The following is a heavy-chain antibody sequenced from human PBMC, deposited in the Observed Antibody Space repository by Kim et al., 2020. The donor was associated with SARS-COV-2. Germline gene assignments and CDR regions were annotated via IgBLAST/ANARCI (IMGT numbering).Heavy chain of an antibody. D-gene: IGHD7-27*01. CDR1: GGSISSSSYY. V-gene: IGHV4-39*07. J-gene: IGHJ6*02. CDR3: ARDTEGTGDLDYYYGMDV. CDR2: IYYSGST. Sequence: SETLSLTCTVSGGSISSSSYYWGWIRQPPGKGLEWIGSIYYSGSTYYNPSLKSRVTISVDTSKNQFSLKLSSVTAADTAVYYCARDTEGTGDLDYYYGMDVWGQGTTVTVSS.